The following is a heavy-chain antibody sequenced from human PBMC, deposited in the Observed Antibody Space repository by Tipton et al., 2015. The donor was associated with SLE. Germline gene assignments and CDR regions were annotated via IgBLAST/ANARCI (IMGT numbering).Heavy chain of an antibody. J-gene: IGHJ6*02. Sequence: TLSLTCTVSGDSISSGSYYWSWIRQPAGKALEWIGRIYTSGSTNYNPSLKSRVTISVDTSKNQFSLKLSSVTAADTAVYYCAGEFVTMVQGVITSDYYYGMDVWGQGTTVTVSS. CDR1: GDSISSGSYY. V-gene: IGHV4-61*02. CDR2: IYTSGST. CDR3: AGEFVTMVQGVITSDYYYGMDV. D-gene: IGHD3-10*01.